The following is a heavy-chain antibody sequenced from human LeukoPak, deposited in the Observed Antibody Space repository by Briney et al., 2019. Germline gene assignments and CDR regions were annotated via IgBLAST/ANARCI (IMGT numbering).Heavy chain of an antibody. CDR2: INYSGST. V-gene: IGHV4-31*03. CDR3: ARDEAIFGAGYYYGMDV. J-gene: IGHJ6*02. D-gene: IGHD3-3*01. Sequence: MSSETLSLTCSVSGGSISSGGHYWSWIRQHPGKGLEWIGYINYSGSTYYNPSLKSRVTISVDTSQNQFSLKLSSVTAADTAVYYCARDEAIFGAGYYYGMDVWGRGTTVTVSS. CDR1: GGSISSGGHY.